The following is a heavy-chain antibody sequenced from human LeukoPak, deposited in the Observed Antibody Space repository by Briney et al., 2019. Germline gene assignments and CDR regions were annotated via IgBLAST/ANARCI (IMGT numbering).Heavy chain of an antibody. D-gene: IGHD3-3*01. CDR2: ISYDGSNK. Sequence: GRSLRLSCAASGFTFSSYTIHWVRQAPAKGLEWVTIISYDGSNKYYADSVKGRFTISRDNSKNTLYLQMNSLRAEDTAVYYCARGGQGYDLNWFDPWGQGTPVTVSS. CDR3: ARGGQGYDLNWFDP. V-gene: IGHV3-30-3*01. CDR1: GFTFSSYT. J-gene: IGHJ5*02.